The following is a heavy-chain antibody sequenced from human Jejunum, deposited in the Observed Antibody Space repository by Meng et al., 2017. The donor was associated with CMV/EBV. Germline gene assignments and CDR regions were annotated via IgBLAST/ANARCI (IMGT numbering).Heavy chain of an antibody. D-gene: IGHD2-2*01. Sequence: YGMHCVRQAPGKGLEWLTFIQFDGNNMYYVDSVKGRFTISRDNSKNTVSLQMNSLRAEDTAVYYCAKDWGRYCRGISCYRSYFDYWGQGTLVTVSS. CDR2: IQFDGNNM. CDR1: YG. J-gene: IGHJ4*02. CDR3: AKDWGRYCRGISCYRSYFDY. V-gene: IGHV3-30*02.